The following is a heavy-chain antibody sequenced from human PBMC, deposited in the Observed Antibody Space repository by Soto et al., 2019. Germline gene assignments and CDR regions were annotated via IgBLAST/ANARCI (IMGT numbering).Heavy chain of an antibody. CDR1: GGTFSSYA. CDR3: AMYYYDSSGPGGVDY. V-gene: IGHV1-69*01. CDR2: IIPIFGTA. Sequence: QVQLVQSGAEVQKPGSSVKVSCKASGGTFSSYAISWVRQAPGQGLEWMGGIIPIFGTANYAQKFQGRVTITADESTSTAYMELSSLRSEDTAVYYCAMYYYDSSGPGGVDYWGQGTLVTVSS. J-gene: IGHJ4*02. D-gene: IGHD3-22*01.